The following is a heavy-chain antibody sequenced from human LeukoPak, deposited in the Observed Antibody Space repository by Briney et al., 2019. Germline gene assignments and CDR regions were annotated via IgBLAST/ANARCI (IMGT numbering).Heavy chain of an antibody. CDR2: IHHGGRT. V-gene: IGHV4-34*01. D-gene: IGHD6-19*01. Sequence: SETLSLTCAVYGGSFSGYYWSWLRQPPGKGLEWIGEIHHGGRTSHNPSLKSRVTISVDTSKNQFSLKLSSVTAADTAVYYCARVSSGWHSPFDYWGQGSLVTVSS. CDR1: GGSFSGYY. CDR3: ARVSSGWHSPFDY. J-gene: IGHJ4*02.